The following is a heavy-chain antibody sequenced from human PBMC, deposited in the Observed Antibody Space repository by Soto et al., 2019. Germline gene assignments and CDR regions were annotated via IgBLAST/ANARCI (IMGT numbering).Heavy chain of an antibody. J-gene: IGHJ3*01. Sequence: KSSETLSLTCTVSGGSVSSGSYYWSWIRQPPGKGLEWIGYIYDSGSTNYNPSLKSRVTISVDTSKNQFSLKLSSVTAADTAVYYCARDPGYVDLWGQGTMVTVSS. CDR2: IYDSGST. CDR1: GGSVSSGSYY. V-gene: IGHV4-61*01. D-gene: IGHD2-2*01. CDR3: ARDPGYVDL.